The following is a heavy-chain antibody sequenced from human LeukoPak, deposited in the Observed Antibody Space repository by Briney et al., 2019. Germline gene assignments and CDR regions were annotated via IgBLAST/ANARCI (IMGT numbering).Heavy chain of an antibody. D-gene: IGHD2-15*01. Sequence: ASVKVSCEASGYTFTGYYMHWVRQAPGQGLEWMGWVNAGNGNTEYSQEFQGRFTISRDTSASTSYLDLSSLKYEDTAVYYCARGAYCSGGKCYSGRIGFWGQGTLVTVSS. CDR3: ARGAYCSGGKCYSGRIGF. CDR1: GYTFTGYY. CDR2: VNAGNGNT. J-gene: IGHJ4*02. V-gene: IGHV1-3*03.